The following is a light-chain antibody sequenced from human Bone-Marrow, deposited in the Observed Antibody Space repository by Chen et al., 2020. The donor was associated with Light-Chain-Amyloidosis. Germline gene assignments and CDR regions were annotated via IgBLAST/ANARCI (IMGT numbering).Light chain of an antibody. Sequence: EIMLTQSPATLSVSPGERATLSCRAGQSVSSNLAWYQQKPGQAPRLLIYDASTRATGIPARFSGCGSGTEFTLTISSLQSEDFAVYYCQQYNNWPPLFGGGTKVEIK. CDR1: QSVSSN. J-gene: IGKJ4*01. V-gene: IGKV3-15*01. CDR3: QQYNNWPPL. CDR2: DAS.